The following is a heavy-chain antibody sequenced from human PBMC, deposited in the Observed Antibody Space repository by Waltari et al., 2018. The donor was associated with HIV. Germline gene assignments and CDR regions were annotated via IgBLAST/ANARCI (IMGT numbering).Heavy chain of an antibody. J-gene: IGHJ6*02. Sequence: QVQLQQWGAGLLKPSETLSLTCAVYGGSFSGYYWSWIRQPPGKGLGWIGEINHSGSTNYNPSLKSRVTISVDTSKNQFSLKLSSVTAADTAVYYCARAGDSNHPPRFDYYYYGMDVWGQGTTVTVSS. V-gene: IGHV4-34*01. CDR2: INHSGST. CDR1: GGSFSGYY. D-gene: IGHD4-4*01. CDR3: ARAGDSNHPPRFDYYYYGMDV.